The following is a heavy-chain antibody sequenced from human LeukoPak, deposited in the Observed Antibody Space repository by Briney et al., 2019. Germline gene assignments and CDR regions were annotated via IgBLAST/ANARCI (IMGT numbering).Heavy chain of an antibody. CDR1: GGSISSYY. D-gene: IGHD5-18*01. Sequence: SETLTLICTVSGGSISSYYWSWIRQPPGKGLEWIGYIYYSGSINYNPSLKSRVTISVDTSKNQFSLKLSSVTAADTAVYYCARVVSYGYLDYFQPWRGSTLVTVSS. CDR3: ARVVSYGYLDYFQP. V-gene: IGHV4-59*01. CDR2: IYYSGSI. J-gene: IGHJ1*01.